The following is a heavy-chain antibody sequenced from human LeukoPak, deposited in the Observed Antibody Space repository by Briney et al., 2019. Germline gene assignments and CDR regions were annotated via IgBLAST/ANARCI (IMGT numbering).Heavy chain of an antibody. Sequence: SETLSLTCTVSGGSISSSSYYWGWIRQPPGKGLEWIGSIYYSGSTYYNPSLKSRVTISVDTSKNQFSLKLSSVTAADTAVYYCARGFRPTYFDYWGQGTLVTVSS. V-gene: IGHV4-39*07. J-gene: IGHJ4*02. D-gene: IGHD3-10*01. CDR3: ARGFRPTYFDY. CDR1: GGSISSSSYY. CDR2: IYYSGST.